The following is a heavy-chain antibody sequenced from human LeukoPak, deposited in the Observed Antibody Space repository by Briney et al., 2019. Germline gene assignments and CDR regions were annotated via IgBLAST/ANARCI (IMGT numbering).Heavy chain of an antibody. Sequence: SETLSLTCTVSGGSISSRSYYWDWIRQPPGRALQWIGSIYYSGSAYYNPSLKSRVTISVDTSKNQFSLKLSSVTAADTAVYYCARGRLLWYSYGPDFDYWGQGTLVTVSS. J-gene: IGHJ4*02. D-gene: IGHD5-18*01. CDR3: ARGRLLWYSYGPDFDY. CDR2: IYYSGSA. V-gene: IGHV4-39*07. CDR1: GGSISSRSYY.